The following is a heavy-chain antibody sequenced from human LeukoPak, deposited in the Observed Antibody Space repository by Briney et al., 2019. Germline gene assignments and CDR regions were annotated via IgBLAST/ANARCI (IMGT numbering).Heavy chain of an antibody. D-gene: IGHD3-10*01. V-gene: IGHV4-30-4*01. J-gene: IGHJ4*02. Sequence: ASETLSPTCTVSGGSISSGDYYWSWIRQPPGEGLEWIGYIYYSGSTYYNPSLKSRVTISVDTSKNQFSLKLSSVTAADTAVYYCARGLSYYYGSGSYPQIDYWGQGTLVTVSS. CDR1: GGSISSGDYY. CDR2: IYYSGST. CDR3: ARGLSYYYGSGSYPQIDY.